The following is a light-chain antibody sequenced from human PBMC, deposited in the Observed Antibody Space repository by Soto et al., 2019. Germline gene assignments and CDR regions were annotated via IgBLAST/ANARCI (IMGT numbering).Light chain of an antibody. V-gene: IGLV3-21*02. CDR1: DIGSKR. CDR2: DDS. Sequence: SYLLTRAPSVSVGPGQTVRVTCGAKDIGSKRGHRYQQKPGQAPVLVVYDDSDRTSEITEGFSGSNSGTAATLSISSVAAGDEADYHDHLWDRASHDCIFGQGTKVTV. CDR3: HLWDRASHDCI. J-gene: IGLJ1*01.